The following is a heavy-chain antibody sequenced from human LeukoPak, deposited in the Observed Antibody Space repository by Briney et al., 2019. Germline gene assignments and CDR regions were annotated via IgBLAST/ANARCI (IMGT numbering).Heavy chain of an antibody. J-gene: IGHJ5*02. CDR2: INPSGGST. CDR1: GYTFTSYY. V-gene: IGHV1-46*01. D-gene: IGHD3-10*01. Sequence: ASVKVSCKASGYTFTSYYMHWVRQAPGQGLELMGIINPSGGSTSYAQKFQGRVTMTRDTSTSTVYMELSSLRSEDTAVYYCARAYGSGSYPAPLNWFDPWGQGTLVTVSS. CDR3: ARAYGSGSYPAPLNWFDP.